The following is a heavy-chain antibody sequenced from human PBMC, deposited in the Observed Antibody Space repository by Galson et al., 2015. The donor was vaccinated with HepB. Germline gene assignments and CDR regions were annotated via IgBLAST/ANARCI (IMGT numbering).Heavy chain of an antibody. Sequence: SVKVSCKASGGTFSSYAISWVRQAPGQGLEWMGGIIPIFGTANYAQKFQGRVTITADESTSTAYVELSSLRSEDTAVYYCARQTLNWNDPLGAFDIWGQGTMVTVSS. J-gene: IGHJ3*02. CDR1: GGTFSSYA. CDR3: ARQTLNWNDPLGAFDI. CDR2: IIPIFGTA. D-gene: IGHD1-1*01. V-gene: IGHV1-69*13.